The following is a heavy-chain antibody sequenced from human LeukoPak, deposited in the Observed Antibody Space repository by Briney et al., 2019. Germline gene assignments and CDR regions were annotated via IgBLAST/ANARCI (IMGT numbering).Heavy chain of an antibody. J-gene: IGHJ6*02. CDR1: GYTLTELS. CDR2: FDPEDGET. CDR3: ATITARFLVSYGMDV. D-gene: IGHD3-3*01. Sequence: ASVKVSCKVSGYTLTELSMHWVRQVPGKGLEWMGGFDPEDGETIYAQKFQGRVTMTEGTSTDTAYMELSSLRSEDTAVYYCATITARFLVSYGMDVWGQGTTVTVSS. V-gene: IGHV1-24*01.